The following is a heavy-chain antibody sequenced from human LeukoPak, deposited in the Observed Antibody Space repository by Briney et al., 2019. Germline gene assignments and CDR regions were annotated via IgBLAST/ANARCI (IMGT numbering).Heavy chain of an antibody. CDR3: ARIQLWSLYFDY. Sequence: SETLPLTCDVSGDSISSSYWWTWVRQPPGKGLEWIGEIYQSGSTNYDSSLKSRVTISVDTSKNQFSLKLSSVTAADTAVYYCARIQLWSLYFDYWGQGTLVTVSS. CDR1: GDSISSSYW. V-gene: IGHV4-4*02. J-gene: IGHJ4*02. CDR2: IYQSGST. D-gene: IGHD5-18*01.